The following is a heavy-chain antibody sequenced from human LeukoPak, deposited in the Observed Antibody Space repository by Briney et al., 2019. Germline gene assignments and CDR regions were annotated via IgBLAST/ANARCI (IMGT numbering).Heavy chain of an antibody. Sequence: GGSLRLSCAASGFTFSNYAMSWVRQAPGKGLEWVSSISASGGSANYADSVKGRFTISRDDVENSLYLQMNSLRDEDTAVYYCARVAAGYSVNYFDYWGQGTLVTVSS. D-gene: IGHD4-23*01. J-gene: IGHJ4*02. CDR1: GFTFSNYA. V-gene: IGHV3-23*01. CDR3: ARVAAGYSVNYFDY. CDR2: ISASGGSA.